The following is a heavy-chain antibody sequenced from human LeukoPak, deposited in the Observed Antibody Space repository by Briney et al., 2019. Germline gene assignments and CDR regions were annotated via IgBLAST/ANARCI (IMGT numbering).Heavy chain of an antibody. CDR1: GDSMSGYY. D-gene: IGHD6-19*01. Sequence: PSETLSLTCSVSGDSMSGYYWSWIRQPPGKGLEWIGYMYYSGTTSYNPSLKSRVTLSTDTSKNHFSLKLYSVTAADTAVYYCARRTAGTNYYYGMDVWGQGTTVTVSS. V-gene: IGHV4-59*08. CDR2: MYYSGTT. J-gene: IGHJ6*02. CDR3: ARRTAGTNYYYGMDV.